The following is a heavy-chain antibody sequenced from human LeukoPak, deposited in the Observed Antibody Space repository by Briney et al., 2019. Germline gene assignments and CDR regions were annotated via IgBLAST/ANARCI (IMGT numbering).Heavy chain of an antibody. J-gene: IGHJ4*02. V-gene: IGHV4-59*01. Sequence: SETLSLTCTVSGGSISSYYWSWIRQPPGKGLEWIGYIYYSGSINYNPSLMSRVTISVDTSKNQFSLTLSSVTAADTAVYYCASAYCSSTSCSWGFDYWGQGTLVTVSS. CDR2: IYYSGSI. CDR3: ASAYCSSTSCSWGFDY. D-gene: IGHD2-2*01. CDR1: GGSISSYY.